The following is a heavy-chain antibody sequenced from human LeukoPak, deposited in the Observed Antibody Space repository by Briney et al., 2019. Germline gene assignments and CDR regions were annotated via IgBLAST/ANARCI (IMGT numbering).Heavy chain of an antibody. V-gene: IGHV4-34*01. D-gene: IGHD3-22*01. CDR3: ARGGRGTYYYDSSGYPPRYFDY. J-gene: IGHJ4*02. Sequence: SETLSLTXAVYGGSFSGYYWSWISQAPGKGLEWIGEINHSGSTNYNPSLKSRVTISVDTSKNQFSLKLSSVTAADTAVYYCARGGRGTYYYDSSGYPPRYFDYWGQGTLVTVSS. CDR1: GGSFSGYY. CDR2: INHSGST.